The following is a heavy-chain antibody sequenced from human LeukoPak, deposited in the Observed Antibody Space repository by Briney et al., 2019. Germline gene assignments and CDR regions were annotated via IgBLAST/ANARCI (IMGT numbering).Heavy chain of an antibody. CDR2: VSSGHHA. V-gene: IGHV3-13*01. D-gene: IGHD5-18*01. CDR3: VREARGYHYTYFDY. J-gene: IGHJ4*02. CDR1: GLTLGGHD. Sequence: QPGGSLRLSCTASGLTLGGHDMHWVRQTTGEGLEWVAAVSSGHHAFYAGSVKGRFTVSREDAKNSLYLQMNSLRAGDMAVYYCVREARGYHYTYFDYWGQGSLVTVSS.